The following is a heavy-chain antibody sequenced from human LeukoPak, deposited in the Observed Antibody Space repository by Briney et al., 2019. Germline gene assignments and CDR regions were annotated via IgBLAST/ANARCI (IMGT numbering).Heavy chain of an antibody. V-gene: IGHV4-30-2*01. CDR3: ASYLPSGSSGKAVYDAFDI. CDR2: MYHSGST. Sequence: SETLSLSCAVSGGSISSGGYSWSWIRQPPGKGLEWIGYMYHSGSTYYNPSLKSRVTISVDRSKNQFSLKLSSVTAADTAVYYCASYLPSGSSGKAVYDAFDIWGQGTMVTVSS. CDR1: GGSISSGGYS. J-gene: IGHJ3*02. D-gene: IGHD6-19*01.